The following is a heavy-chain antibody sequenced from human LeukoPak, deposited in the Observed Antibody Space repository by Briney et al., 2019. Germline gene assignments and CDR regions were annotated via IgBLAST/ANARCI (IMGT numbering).Heavy chain of an antibody. J-gene: IGHJ4*02. D-gene: IGHD3-10*01. Sequence: SETLSLTCTVSGFSVSSADYYCSWIWQPPGTGLEWIGYIYYSGSINYNPSLKSLVTISLDTSTNQLSLKLNSVTAADTAVYYCAIEGPFGGPFDFWGQGTLATVSS. V-gene: IGHV4-61*08. CDR1: GFSVSSADYY. CDR3: AIEGPFGGPFDF. CDR2: IYYSGSI.